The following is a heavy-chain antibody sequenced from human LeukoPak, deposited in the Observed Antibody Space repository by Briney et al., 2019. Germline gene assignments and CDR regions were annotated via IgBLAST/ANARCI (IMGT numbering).Heavy chain of an antibody. CDR3: ARDWDPLPTAIGSAAFDL. CDR1: GCIFSNFA. D-gene: IGHD2-21*02. Sequence: GRSLTLSCAASGCIFSNFAMHWVRQAPGKGLEWLAVISHEGGNTHYADSVKGRFTVSRDNSKNILFLQVTTLKFEDTSVYYCARDWDPLPTAIGSAAFDLWGQGTLVTVSS. J-gene: IGHJ3*01. V-gene: IGHV3-30-3*01. CDR2: ISHEGGNT.